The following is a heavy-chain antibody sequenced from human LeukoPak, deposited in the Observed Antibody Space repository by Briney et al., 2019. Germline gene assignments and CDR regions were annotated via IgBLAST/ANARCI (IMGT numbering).Heavy chain of an antibody. Sequence: SETLSLTCAVSGGSFSGYYWSWIRQPPGKGLEWIGRIYTSGSTNYNPSLKSRVTMSVDTSKNQFSLKLSSVTAADTAVYYCARAYCSGGSCYSQTLNWFDPWGQGTLVTVSS. CDR1: GGSFSGYY. J-gene: IGHJ5*02. CDR2: IYTSGST. V-gene: IGHV4-4*07. D-gene: IGHD2-15*01. CDR3: ARAYCSGGSCYSQTLNWFDP.